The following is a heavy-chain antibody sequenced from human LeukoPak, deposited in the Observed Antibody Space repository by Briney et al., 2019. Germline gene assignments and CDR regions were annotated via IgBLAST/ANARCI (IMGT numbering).Heavy chain of an antibody. CDR2: IIPIFGTA. CDR3: ARVFRGSGLLFLPDY. CDR1: GGTFSSYA. V-gene: IGHV1-69*05. Sequence: ASVRVSCKASGGTFSSYAISWVRQAPGQGLEWMGEIIPIFGTANYAQKFQGRVTITTDESTSTAYMELSSLRSEDTAVYYCARVFRGSGLLFLPDYWGQGTLVTVSS. J-gene: IGHJ4*02. D-gene: IGHD3/OR15-3a*01.